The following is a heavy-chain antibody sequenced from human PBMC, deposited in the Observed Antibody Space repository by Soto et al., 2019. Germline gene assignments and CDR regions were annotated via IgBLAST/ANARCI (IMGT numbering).Heavy chain of an antibody. CDR1: VGSISSSNW. D-gene: IGHD3-16*01. CDR2: IYHSGST. V-gene: IGHV4-4*02. CDR3: ARATYMITFGGVILMDWFDP. Sequence: SETLSLTCAVSVGSISSSNWWSWVRQPPGKGLEWIGEIYHSGSTNYNPSLKSRVTISVDKSKNQFSLKLSSVTAADTAVYYCARATYMITFGGVILMDWFDPWGQGTLVTAPQ. J-gene: IGHJ5*02.